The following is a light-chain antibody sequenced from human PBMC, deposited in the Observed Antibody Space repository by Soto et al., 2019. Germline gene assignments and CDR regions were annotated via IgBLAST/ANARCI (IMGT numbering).Light chain of an antibody. CDR1: QSISSW. Sequence: DIQMTQSPAALFACDRARFSMSCRASQSISSWLAWYQQKPGKAPKLLIYDASSLESGVPSRFSGSGSGTEFTLTSSSLQPDDFATYYCQQYNSYLLTFGGGTKVDI. V-gene: IGKV1-5*01. CDR2: DAS. CDR3: QQYNSYLLT. J-gene: IGKJ4*01.